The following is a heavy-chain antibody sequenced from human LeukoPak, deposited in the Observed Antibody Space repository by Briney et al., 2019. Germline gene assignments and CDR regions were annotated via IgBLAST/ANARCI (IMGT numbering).Heavy chain of an antibody. D-gene: IGHD6-13*01. CDR2: IRFDGTNR. V-gene: IGHV3-30*02. Sequence: PGGSLRLSCAASGFTFSTYGMHWVRQAPGKGLEWVAFIRFDGTNRYYADSVKGRFTISRDNAKNSLFLQMNSLRAEDTAVYYCARDQVSIAGTGIDYWGQGTLVTVSS. CDR1: GFTFSTYG. J-gene: IGHJ4*02. CDR3: ARDQVSIAGTGIDY.